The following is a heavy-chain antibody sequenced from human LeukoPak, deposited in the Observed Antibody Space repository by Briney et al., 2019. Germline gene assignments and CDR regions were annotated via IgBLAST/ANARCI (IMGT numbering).Heavy chain of an antibody. V-gene: IGHV3-48*01. D-gene: IGHD3-3*01. CDR3: ASWSSNAFDI. J-gene: IGHJ3*02. CDR1: GIIFSTYS. Sequence: GGSLRLSCAASGIIFSTYSMTWVRQAPGKGLEWVSYSSSSSSTIYYADSVKGRFTISRDNAKNSLYLQMNRLRAEDTAVYYCASWSSNAFDILGQGTMVTVSS. CDR2: SSSSSSTI.